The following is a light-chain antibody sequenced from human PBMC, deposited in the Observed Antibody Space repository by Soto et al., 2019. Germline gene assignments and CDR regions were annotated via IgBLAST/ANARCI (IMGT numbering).Light chain of an antibody. CDR2: GAS. V-gene: IGKV3-11*01. J-gene: IGKJ5*01. Sequence: ESMLTQSPATLSLSPGERATLSCRASQSVRSYLAWYQQKPGQAPRLLIYGASSRATGIPDRFSGSGSGTDFTLTISRLEPEDFATYYCQQRSAGVTFGQGTRLEIK. CDR1: QSVRSY. CDR3: QQRSAGVT.